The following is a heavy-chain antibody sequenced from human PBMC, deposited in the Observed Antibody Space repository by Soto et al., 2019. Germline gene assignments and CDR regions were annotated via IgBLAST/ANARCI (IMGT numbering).Heavy chain of an antibody. CDR1: GGSISSSSYY. CDR3: ARGMTTVTTFDY. V-gene: IGHV4-39*01. Sequence: LSLTCTVSGGSISSSSYYWGWIRQPPGKGLEWIGSIYYSGSTYYNPSLKSRVTISVDTSKNQFSLKLSSVTAADTAVYYCARGMTTVTTFDYWGQGTLVTVSS. CDR2: IYYSGST. D-gene: IGHD4-17*01. J-gene: IGHJ4*02.